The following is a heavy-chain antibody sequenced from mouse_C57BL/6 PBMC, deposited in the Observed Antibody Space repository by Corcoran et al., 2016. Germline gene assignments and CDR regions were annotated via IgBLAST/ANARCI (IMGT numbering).Heavy chain of an antibody. CDR3: ARRETDYSFAY. Sequence: EVQLQQSGPELVKPGASVKISCKASGYTFTDYYMNWVKQSHGKSLEWIGDINPNNGGTSYNQKFKGKATLTVDKSSSTAYMELRSLTSEDSAVYYCARRETDYSFAYWGQGTLVTVSA. V-gene: IGHV1-26*01. D-gene: IGHD2-4*01. J-gene: IGHJ3*01. CDR2: INPNNGGT. CDR1: GYTFTDYY.